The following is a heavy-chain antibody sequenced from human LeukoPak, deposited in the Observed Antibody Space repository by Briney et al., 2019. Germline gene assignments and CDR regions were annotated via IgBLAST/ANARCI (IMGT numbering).Heavy chain of an antibody. V-gene: IGHV4-61*02. Sequence: SQTLSLTCTASGGSISSGNYYCRWLRQPAGRGLEWIGRIYTSGSTYYNPSLQSRVTISSDTSKQQFFLNLSSVTAADTAVYYCASGDGYFGMDVWGQGTTVTVSS. CDR3: ASGDGYFGMDV. CDR1: GGSISSGNYY. CDR2: IYTSGST. J-gene: IGHJ6*02. D-gene: IGHD2-21*01.